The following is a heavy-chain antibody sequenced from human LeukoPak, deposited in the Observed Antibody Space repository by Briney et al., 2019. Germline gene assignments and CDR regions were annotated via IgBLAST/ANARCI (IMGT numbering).Heavy chain of an antibody. CDR2: INPNSGGT. D-gene: IGHD6-19*01. CDR3: ARERRIAVAANWFDP. V-gene: IGHV1-2*02. CDR1: GYTFTGYY. Sequence: ASVKVSCKASGYTFTGYYIHWVRQAPGQGLEWMGWINPNSGGTNYAQKFQGRVTMTRDTSISTAYMELSRLRSDDTAVYYCARERRIAVAANWFDPWGQGTLVTVSS. J-gene: IGHJ5*02.